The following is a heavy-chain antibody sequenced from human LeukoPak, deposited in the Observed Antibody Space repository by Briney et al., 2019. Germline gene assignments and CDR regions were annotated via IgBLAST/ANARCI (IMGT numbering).Heavy chain of an antibody. V-gene: IGHV4-59*08. J-gene: IGHJ5*02. Sequence: SQTLSLTCTVSGGPISSYYWSWIRQPPGKGLEWIGYIYYSGSTYYNPSLKSRVTISVDTSKNQFSLKLSSVTAADTAVYYCARATVTTSIWFDPWGQGTLVTVSS. CDR3: ARATVTTSIWFDP. CDR1: GGPISSYY. CDR2: IYYSGST. D-gene: IGHD4-17*01.